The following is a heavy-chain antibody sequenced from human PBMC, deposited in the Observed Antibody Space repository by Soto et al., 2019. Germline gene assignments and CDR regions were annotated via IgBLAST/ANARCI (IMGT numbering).Heavy chain of an antibody. D-gene: IGHD4-17*01. V-gene: IGHV5-51*01. CDR1: GDSFTTYW. Sequence: GESLKISCKGSGDSFTTYWIGWVRQMPGKGLEWMGIIYPGDSDTRYSPSFQGQVTISADKSISTAYLQWSSLKASDTAIYYCARFSMTTVTHFDWGQGTLVTVSS. CDR2: IYPGDSDT. J-gene: IGHJ4*02. CDR3: ARFSMTTVTHFD.